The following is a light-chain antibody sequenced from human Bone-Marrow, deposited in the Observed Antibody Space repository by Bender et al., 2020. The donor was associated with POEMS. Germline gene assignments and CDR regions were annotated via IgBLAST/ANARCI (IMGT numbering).Light chain of an antibody. CDR3: AAWDDSLTGPV. CDR2: RSN. J-gene: IGLJ2*01. CDR1: SSNIGAHA. Sequence: QSVLTQPPSASGTPGQRVTISCSGGSSNIGAHAVNWYQHLPGTTPKLLIYRSNQRPSGVPDRFSGSKSGTSASLAISGLQSEDEADYYCAAWDDSLTGPVFGGGTKLTVL. V-gene: IGLV1-44*01.